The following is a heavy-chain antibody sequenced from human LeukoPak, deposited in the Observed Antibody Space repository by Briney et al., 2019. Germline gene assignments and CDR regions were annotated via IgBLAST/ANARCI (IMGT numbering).Heavy chain of an antibody. CDR2: IYYSGST. CDR1: GGSFSGYY. V-gene: IGHV4-59*01. J-gene: IGHJ5*02. Sequence: SETLSLTCAVYGGSFSGYYWSWIRQPPGKGLEWIGYIYYSGSTNYNPSLKSRVTISVDTSKNQFSLTAADTAVYYCARLFLPESEYHNWFDPWGQGTLVTVSS. D-gene: IGHD1-14*01. CDR3: ARLFLPESEYHNWFDP.